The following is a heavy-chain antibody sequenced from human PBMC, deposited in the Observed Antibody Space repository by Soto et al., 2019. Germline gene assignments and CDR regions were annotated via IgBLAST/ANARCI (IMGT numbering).Heavy chain of an antibody. CDR2: VKTKADGGTT. D-gene: IGHD1-1*01. Sequence: EVQLVESGGGLVKPGESLRLSCAASGFTFTNAWMNWFRQAPGKVPEWVGRVKTKADGGTTDYAAPAKGRFTISRDDSINTVYLQMNSLKLEDTAVYYCTSRIKTTNDYWGQGTMVTVSS. CDR1: GFTFTNAW. CDR3: TSRIKTTNDY. V-gene: IGHV3-15*07. J-gene: IGHJ4*02.